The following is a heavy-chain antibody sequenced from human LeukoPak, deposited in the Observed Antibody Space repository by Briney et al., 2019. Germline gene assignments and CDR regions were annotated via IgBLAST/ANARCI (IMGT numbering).Heavy chain of an antibody. CDR1: GGSISSGSYY. CDR2: IYHSGST. V-gene: IGHV4-39*07. J-gene: IGHJ5*02. Sequence: SETLSLTCTVSGGSISSGSYYWSWIRQPPGKGLEWIGSIYHSGSTYYNPSLKSRVTISVDTSKNQFSLKLSSVTAADTAVYYCARVHAIILGLDWFDPWGQGTLVTVSS. CDR3: ARVHAIILGLDWFDP. D-gene: IGHD2/OR15-2a*01.